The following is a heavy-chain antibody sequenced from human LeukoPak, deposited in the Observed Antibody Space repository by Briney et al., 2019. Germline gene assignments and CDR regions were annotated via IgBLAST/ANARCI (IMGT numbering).Heavy chain of an antibody. J-gene: IGHJ3*02. D-gene: IGHD3-9*01. CDR3: ARVSVNFDSDAFDI. CDR2: IYYGGST. CDR1: GGSISSYY. Sequence: PSETLSLTCTVSGGSISSYYWSWIRQPPGKGLEWTGYIYYGGSTNYNPSLKSRVTISVDTSKNQFSLKLSSVTAADTAVYYCARVSVNFDSDAFDIWGQGTMVTVSS. V-gene: IGHV4-59*08.